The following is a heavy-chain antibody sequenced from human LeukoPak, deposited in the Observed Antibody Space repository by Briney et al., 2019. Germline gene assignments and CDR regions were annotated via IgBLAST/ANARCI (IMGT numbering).Heavy chain of an antibody. CDR2: INKDGSDK. CDR1: GFTFNDYW. J-gene: IGHJ4*02. D-gene: IGHD1-26*01. CDR3: AKVGAWELQRVFEY. Sequence: GSLRLSCAASGFTFNDYWMTWVRQVPGRGLEWVANINKDGSDKYYVDSVKGRFTISRDNAKKSLYLEMNGLTVEDTAMYYCAKVGAWELQRVFEYWGQGALVTVSS. V-gene: IGHV3-7*01.